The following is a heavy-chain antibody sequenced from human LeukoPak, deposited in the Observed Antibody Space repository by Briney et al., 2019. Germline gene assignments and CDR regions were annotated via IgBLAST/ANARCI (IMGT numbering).Heavy chain of an antibody. D-gene: IGHD2-15*01. J-gene: IGHJ1*01. CDR3: ARDNSVVVAAGRAEYFQH. CDR1: GYTFTNYG. CDR2: ISAYNGNT. Sequence: VASVKVSCKASGYTFTNYGISWVRQAPGQGLEWMGWISAYNGNTNYAQKLQGRVTMTTDTSTSTAFMELRSLRSDDTAVYYCARDNSVVVAAGRAEYFQHWGQGTLVTVSS. V-gene: IGHV1-18*01.